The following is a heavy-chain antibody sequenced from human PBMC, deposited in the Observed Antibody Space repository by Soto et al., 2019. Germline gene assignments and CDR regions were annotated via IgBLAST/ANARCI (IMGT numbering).Heavy chain of an antibody. J-gene: IGHJ6*02. CDR1: GYTFTSYD. Sequence: QVQLVQSGAEVKKPGASVKVSCKASGYTFTSYDINWVRQATGQGLEWMGWMNPNSGNTGYAQKFQGRVTMTRNTTISTAYMELSSQRSEDTAVYYCASCLTYYYYYYGMGVCGQGTTVTVSS. CDR3: ASCLTYYYYYYGMGV. V-gene: IGHV1-8*01. CDR2: MNPNSGNT.